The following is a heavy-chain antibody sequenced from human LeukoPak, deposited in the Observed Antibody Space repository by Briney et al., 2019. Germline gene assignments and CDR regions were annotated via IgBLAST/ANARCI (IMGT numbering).Heavy chain of an antibody. CDR2: IIPIFGTA. Sequence: SVKVSCKASGGTFSSYAISWVRQAPGQGLEWMGRIIPIFGTANYAQKFQGRVTITADESTSTAYMGLSSLRSEDTAVYYCARVVLGDYYDSSGSPPGGAFDIWGQGTMVTASS. CDR3: ARVVLGDYYDSSGSPPGGAFDI. J-gene: IGHJ3*02. V-gene: IGHV1-69*13. D-gene: IGHD3-22*01. CDR1: GGTFSSYA.